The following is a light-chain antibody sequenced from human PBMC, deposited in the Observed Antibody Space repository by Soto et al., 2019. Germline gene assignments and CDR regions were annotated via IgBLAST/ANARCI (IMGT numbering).Light chain of an antibody. J-gene: IGKJ1*01. CDR2: GTS. CDR1: QTVSNSY. V-gene: IGKV3-20*01. CDR3: QQYGSSPRT. Sequence: ETVLTQSPGSLSLSLGDRATLSCRASQTVSNSYLAWYQQKPGQAPRLLIYGTSSRATGIPDRFRGSGSGTDFSLTISRLEPEDFAVYCCQQYGSSPRTFGQGTKVDIK.